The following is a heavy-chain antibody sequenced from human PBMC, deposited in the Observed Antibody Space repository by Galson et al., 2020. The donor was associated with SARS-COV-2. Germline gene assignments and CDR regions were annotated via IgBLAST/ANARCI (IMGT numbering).Heavy chain of an antibody. CDR2: IDWDDDK. V-gene: IGHV2-70*11. J-gene: IGHJ5*02. D-gene: IGHD6-19*01. Sequence: SGPTLVKPTQTLTLTCTFSGFSLSTSGMCVSWIRQPPGKALEWLARIDWDDDKYYSTSLKTRLTISKDTSKNQVVLTMTNMDPVDTATYYWARSRVAVAGLEYWFDPWGQGTLVTVSS. CDR1: GFSLSTSGMC. CDR3: ARSRVAVAGLEYWFDP.